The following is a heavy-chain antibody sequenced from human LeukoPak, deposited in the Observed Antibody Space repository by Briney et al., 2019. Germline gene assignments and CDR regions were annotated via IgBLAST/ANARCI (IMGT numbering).Heavy chain of an antibody. CDR2: IYPGDSDT. CDR3: ARHGSGPSDAFDI. CDR1: GYSFTSYW. V-gene: IGHV5-51*01. Sequence: GASVKISCKGSGYSFTSYWIGWVRQMPGKGLEWMGIIYPGDSDTRYSPSFQGQVTISADKSISTAYLQWSSLKASDTAMYYCARHGSGPSDAFDIWGQGTMVTVSS. D-gene: IGHD2-15*01. J-gene: IGHJ3*02.